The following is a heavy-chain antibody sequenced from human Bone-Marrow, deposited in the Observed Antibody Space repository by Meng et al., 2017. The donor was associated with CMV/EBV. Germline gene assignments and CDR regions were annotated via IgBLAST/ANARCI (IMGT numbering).Heavy chain of an antibody. D-gene: IGHD2-2*01. CDR1: GGSFSGYY. J-gene: IGHJ4*02. CDR3: AREKYQLPFYYFDY. V-gene: IGHV4-34*01. Sequence: SETLSLTCAVYGGSFSGYYWSWIRQPPGKGLEWIGEINHSGSTNYNPSPKSRVTISVDTFKSQFSLKLSSVTAAETAVYYCAREKYQLPFYYFDYWGQGTLVTVSS. CDR2: INHSGST.